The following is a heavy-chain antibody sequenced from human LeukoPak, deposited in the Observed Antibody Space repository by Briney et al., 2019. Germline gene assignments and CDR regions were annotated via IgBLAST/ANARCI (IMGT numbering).Heavy chain of an antibody. CDR2: INHSGSA. CDR1: GFTFSDYA. J-gene: IGHJ4*02. Sequence: GSLRLSCAASGFTFSDYALGWVRQAPGRGLEWIGEINHSGSANYKPSLKSRVTISADTSKNQFSLKLTSLTAADTAVYYCARRSRDNGNYDGPSGLDYWGQGTLVTVSS. CDR3: ARRSRDNGNYDGPSGLDY. V-gene: IGHV4-34*01. D-gene: IGHD1-26*01.